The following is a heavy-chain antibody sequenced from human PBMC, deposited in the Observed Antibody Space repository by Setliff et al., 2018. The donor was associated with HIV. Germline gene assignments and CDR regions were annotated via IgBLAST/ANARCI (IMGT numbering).Heavy chain of an antibody. V-gene: IGHV4-39*07. J-gene: IGHJ5*02. Sequence: KPSETLSLTCPVSGGSISTSSYYWGWIRQPPGKGLEWIGEIYFSGHTNYNPSLKSRVTLSLDNSKNQFSLKLTSVTAADTAVYYCARDIWAYGLMGSWGQGTLVTVSS. CDR3: ARDIWAYGLMGS. D-gene: IGHD4-17*01. CDR1: GGSISTSSYY. CDR2: IYFSGHT.